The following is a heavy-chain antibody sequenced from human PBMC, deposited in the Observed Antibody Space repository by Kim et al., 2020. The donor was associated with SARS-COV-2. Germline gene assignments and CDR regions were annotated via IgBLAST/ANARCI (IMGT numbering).Heavy chain of an antibody. CDR3: AGDNYNNYWYKY. D-gene: IGHD1-20*01. CDR2: IYRNGTT. J-gene: IGHJ4*02. CDR1: EFSVSTKT. Sequence: GGSLRLSCAASEFSVSTKTMTWVRQAPGKGLEWVSIIYRNGTTYYADSVKGRFTTSSDTSKNTLYLQMDNLRADDTAVYYCAGDNYNNYWYKYWGQGTLVTVSA. V-gene: IGHV3-53*01.